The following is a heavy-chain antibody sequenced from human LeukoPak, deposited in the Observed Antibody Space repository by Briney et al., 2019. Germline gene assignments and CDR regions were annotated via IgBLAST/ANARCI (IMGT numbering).Heavy chain of an antibody. D-gene: IGHD2-2*01. V-gene: IGHV4-39*01. CDR3: ARSDCGTTSCQQFYGMDV. CDR2: IHYSGST. CDR1: DGSITSSSHY. Sequence: PSETLSLTCTVSDGSITSSSHYWGWIHQPPGKGLEWIGNIHYSGSTYYNPSLRSRVTLSVDTSKNQFSLRLSTVTAADTAVYYCARSDCGTTSCQQFYGMDVWGQGTTVTVSS. J-gene: IGHJ6*02.